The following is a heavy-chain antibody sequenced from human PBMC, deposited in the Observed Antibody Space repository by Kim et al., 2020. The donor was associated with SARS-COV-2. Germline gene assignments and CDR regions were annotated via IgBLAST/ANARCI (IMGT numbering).Heavy chain of an antibody. J-gene: IGHJ4*02. V-gene: IGHV1-69*13. CDR1: GGTFSSYA. D-gene: IGHD3-10*01. CDR3: AFSLGEEYFYIG. CDR2: IIPIFGTA. Sequence: SVKVSCKASGGTFSSYAISWVRQAPGQGLEWMGGIIPIFGTANYAQKFQGRVTITADESTSTAYMELSSLRSEDTAVYYCAFSLGEEYFYIGWGQGTLVTVSP.